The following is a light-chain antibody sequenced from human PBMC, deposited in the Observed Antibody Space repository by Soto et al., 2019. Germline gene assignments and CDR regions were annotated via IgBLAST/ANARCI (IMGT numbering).Light chain of an antibody. Sequence: ELVLTQSRGTLSLSPGERATLSCRASQSVSSSYLAWYQQKPGQAPRLLIYGASSRATGIPDRFSGSGSGTDFTLTISRLEPEDFAVYYCQQYGSSTWTFGQGTKV. J-gene: IGKJ1*01. V-gene: IGKV3-20*01. CDR2: GAS. CDR1: QSVSSSY. CDR3: QQYGSSTWT.